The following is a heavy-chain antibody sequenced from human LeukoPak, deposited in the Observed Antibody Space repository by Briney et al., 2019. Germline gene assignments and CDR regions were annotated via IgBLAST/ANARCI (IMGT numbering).Heavy chain of an antibody. CDR1: GFTFSNYW. Sequence: GGALRLSCSASGFTFSNYWMIWVRQAPGKGLEWVGNIKQDGSEKRYADSVRGRSSISRDNAQTSLYLQMNSLRAEDTAVYYCARASDPWLQLTWGQGTLVTVSS. V-gene: IGHV3-7*05. J-gene: IGHJ5*02. CDR2: IKQDGSEK. D-gene: IGHD5-24*01. CDR3: ARASDPWLQLT.